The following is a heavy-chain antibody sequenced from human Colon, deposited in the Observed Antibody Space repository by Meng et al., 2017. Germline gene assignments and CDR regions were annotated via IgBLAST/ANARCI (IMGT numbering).Heavy chain of an antibody. Sequence: VQLVGFGGGLVKPGGFPGLSWGTSGFHLSSYSMNWVRQAPGKGLEWVSSISTSSSYIYYADSVKGRFTISRDDAKNSLYLQMNSLRAEDTAVYYCARELQLGYWGQGTLVTVSS. J-gene: IGHJ4*02. D-gene: IGHD5-24*01. CDR1: GFHLSSYS. CDR3: ARELQLGY. CDR2: ISTSSSYI. V-gene: IGHV3-21*01.